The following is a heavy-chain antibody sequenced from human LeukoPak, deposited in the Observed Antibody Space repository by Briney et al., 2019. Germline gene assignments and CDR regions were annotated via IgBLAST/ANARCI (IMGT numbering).Heavy chain of an antibody. CDR3: GKGKDIVVVPAAMPPWFDP. CDR2: IIPIFVTA. Sequence: SVKVSRTASLGTFSSYAISWVRQAPGHGLEWMGGIIPIFVTANYAQKFQGRVTITTDESPSTASMERGSLRSEDTAVYYCGKGKDIVVVPAAMPPWFDPWGQGTLVTVSS. V-gene: IGHV1-69*05. J-gene: IGHJ5*02. CDR1: LGTFSSYA. D-gene: IGHD2-2*01.